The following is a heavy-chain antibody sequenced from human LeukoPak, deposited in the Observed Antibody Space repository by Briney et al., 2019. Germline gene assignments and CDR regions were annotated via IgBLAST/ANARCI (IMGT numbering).Heavy chain of an antibody. CDR2: IYYSGST. CDR3: ARGAGYYGSGSYLSYYGMDV. V-gene: IGHV4-31*03. CDR1: GGSISSGGYY. D-gene: IGHD3-10*01. J-gene: IGHJ6*02. Sequence: SETLSLTCTVSGGSISSGGYYWSWIRQHPGKGLEWIGYIYYSGSTYYSPSLKSRVTISVDTSKNQFSLKLSSVTAADTAVYYCARGAGYYGSGSYLSYYGMDVWGQGTTVTVSS.